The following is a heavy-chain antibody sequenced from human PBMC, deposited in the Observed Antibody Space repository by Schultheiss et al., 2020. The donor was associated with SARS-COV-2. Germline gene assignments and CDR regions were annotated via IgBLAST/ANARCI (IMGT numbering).Heavy chain of an antibody. CDR3: ARDRGIAAAGPYYYYGMDV. CDR1: GGSFSGYY. J-gene: IGHJ6*02. V-gene: IGHV4-34*01. Sequence: SETLSLTCAVYGGSFSGYYWSWIRQPPGKGLEWIGEINHSGSTNYNPSLKSRVTISVDTSKNQFSLKLSSVTAADTAVYYCARDRGIAAAGPYYYYGMDVWGQGTTVTV. D-gene: IGHD6-13*01. CDR2: INHSGST.